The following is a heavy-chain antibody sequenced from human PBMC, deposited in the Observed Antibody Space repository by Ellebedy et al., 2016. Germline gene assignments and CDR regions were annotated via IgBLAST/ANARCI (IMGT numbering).Heavy chain of an antibody. J-gene: IGHJ4*02. V-gene: IGHV1-69*04. Sequence: SVKVSCXASGGTFSSYAISWVRQAPGQGLEWMGRIIPILGIANYAQKFQGRVTITADKSTSTAYMELSSLRSEDTAVYYCARGGQLWPDYYFDYWGQGTLVTVSS. CDR2: IIPILGIA. D-gene: IGHD5-18*01. CDR1: GGTFSSYA. CDR3: ARGGQLWPDYYFDY.